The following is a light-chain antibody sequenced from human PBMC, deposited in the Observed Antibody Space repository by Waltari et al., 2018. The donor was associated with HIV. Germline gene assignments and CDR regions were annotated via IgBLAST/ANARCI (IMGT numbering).Light chain of an antibody. CDR2: EVS. CDR3: CSYASSGTLV. J-gene: IGLJ2*01. V-gene: IGLV2-23*02. CDR1: SSDVGSYDF. Sequence: QSALTQPASVSGSPGQSITISCTGTSSDVGSYDFVSWYQQHPGKAPKFMIFEVSKRPSGVSNRFSASKSGNTASLTISGLQAEDEADYYCCSYASSGTLVFGGGTKLTVL.